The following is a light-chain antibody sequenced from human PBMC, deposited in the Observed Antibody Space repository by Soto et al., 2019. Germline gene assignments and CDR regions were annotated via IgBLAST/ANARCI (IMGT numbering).Light chain of an antibody. V-gene: IGKV1-5*03. CDR3: QQYDTYQYT. Sequence: DIQMTQSPSTLSASVGDRVTITCRASQSIGTWLAWYQQKPGKAPKLLIYKASSLESGVPSRFSGSGSGTEFTLTISSLQPDDFATYYCQQYDTYQYTFGQGTQLEIK. CDR2: KAS. J-gene: IGKJ2*01. CDR1: QSIGTW.